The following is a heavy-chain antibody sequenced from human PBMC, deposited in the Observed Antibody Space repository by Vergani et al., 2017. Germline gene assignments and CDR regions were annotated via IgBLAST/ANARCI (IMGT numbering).Heavy chain of an antibody. Sequence: QVQLVQSGAEVKKPGASVKVSCKASGYTFTSYDINWVRQATGQGLEWMGWMNPNSGNTGYAQKFQGRVTMTRNTSISTAYMELSSLRSEDTAVYYCARGGRALPGGIVVVPAAIRSGFDPWGQGTLVTVSS. D-gene: IGHD2-2*02. V-gene: IGHV1-8*01. J-gene: IGHJ5*02. CDR2: MNPNSGNT. CDR3: ARGGRALPGGIVVVPAAIRSGFDP. CDR1: GYTFTSYD.